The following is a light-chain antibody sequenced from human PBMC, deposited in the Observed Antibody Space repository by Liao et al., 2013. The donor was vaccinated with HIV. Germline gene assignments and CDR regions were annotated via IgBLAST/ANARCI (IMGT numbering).Light chain of an antibody. CDR3: HVWDFDTSFV. CDR1: TLANKY. V-gene: IGLV3-1*01. CDR2: QDS. Sequence: SYDLTQPPSVSVSPGQIANITCSGDTLANKYASWYQQRPGQSPVLVIYQDSKRPSGIPERFSGSTSGNTATLTISGTQAVDEADYYCHVWDFDTSFVFGTGTKVTVL. J-gene: IGLJ1*01.